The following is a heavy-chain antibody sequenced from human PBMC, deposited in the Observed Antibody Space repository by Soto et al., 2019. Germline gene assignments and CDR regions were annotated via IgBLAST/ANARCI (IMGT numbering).Heavy chain of an antibody. V-gene: IGHV4-30-2*01. CDR2: IYHSGST. CDR3: ARGVTTVTTFDY. D-gene: IGHD4-17*01. J-gene: IGHJ4*02. CDR1: GGSISSGGYS. Sequence: ASETLSLTCAVSGGSISSGGYSCNWIRQPPGKGLEWIGYIYHSGSTYYNPSLKSRVTISVDRSKNQFSLKLSSVTAADTAVYYCARGVTTVTTFDYWGQGTLVTVSS.